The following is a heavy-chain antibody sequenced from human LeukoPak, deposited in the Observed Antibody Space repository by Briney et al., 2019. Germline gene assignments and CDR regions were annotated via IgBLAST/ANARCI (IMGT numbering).Heavy chain of an antibody. V-gene: IGHV4-39*07. J-gene: IGHJ4*02. Sequence: SETLSLTCTVSGGSISSYYWGWIRQPPGKGLEWIGSIYYSGSTYYNPSLKSRVTISVDTSKNQFSLKLSSVTAADTAVYYCARGVSSRYYFDYWGQGTLVTVSS. CDR2: IYYSGST. CDR1: GGSISSYY. CDR3: ARGVSSRYYFDY.